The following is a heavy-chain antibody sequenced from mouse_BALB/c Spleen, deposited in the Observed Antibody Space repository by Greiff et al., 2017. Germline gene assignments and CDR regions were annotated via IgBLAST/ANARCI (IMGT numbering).Heavy chain of an antibody. CDR2: ISSGGST. V-gene: IGHV5-6-5*01. CDR1: GFTFSSYA. CDR3: ARGGYGSSLYYFDY. D-gene: IGHD1-1*01. Sequence: EVKLVESGGGLVKPGGSLKLSCAASGFTFSSYAMSWVRQTPEKRLEWVASISSGGSTYYPDSVKGRFTISRDNARNILYLQMSSLRSEDTAMYYCARGGYGSSLYYFDYWGQGTTLTVSS. J-gene: IGHJ2*01.